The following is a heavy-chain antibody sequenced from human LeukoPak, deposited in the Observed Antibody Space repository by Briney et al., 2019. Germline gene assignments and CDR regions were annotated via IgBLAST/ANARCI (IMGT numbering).Heavy chain of an antibody. CDR3: TKRGTVTTFGHCDF. V-gene: IGHV3-23*01. CDR1: GFTFSSYG. D-gene: IGHD4-17*01. J-gene: IGHJ4*02. Sequence: PGGTLRLSCAASGFTFSSYGMTWVRQAPGKGLEWVSAISGGGGGTYYADPVKGRFTISRDNSKNTLYLQMNSLRAEDTAVYYCTKRGTVTTFGHCDFWGQGTLVTVSS. CDR2: ISGGGGGT.